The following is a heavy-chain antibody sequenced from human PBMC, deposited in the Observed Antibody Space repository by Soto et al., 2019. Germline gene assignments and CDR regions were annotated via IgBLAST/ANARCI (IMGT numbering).Heavy chain of an antibody. CDR3: AKEDGAGFKS. J-gene: IGHJ4*02. CDR2: IFPLLAMV. CDR1: GGDLTNSG. Sequence: QVHLVQSGAEMKKPGSSVKVSCKVSGGDLTNSGISWVRQAPGQGLEWMGGIFPLLAMVDYSQKFQGRVTITADESTNTAYMDLGSMRSEDTAVYYSAKEDGAGFKSWGKGTLVIVSS. V-gene: IGHV1-69*04. D-gene: IGHD1-26*01.